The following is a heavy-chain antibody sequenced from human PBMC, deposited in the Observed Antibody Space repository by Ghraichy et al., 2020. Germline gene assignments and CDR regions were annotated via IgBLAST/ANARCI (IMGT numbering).Heavy chain of an antibody. J-gene: IGHJ5*02. CDR1: GFTFSRFG. CDR2: IWYDGSKK. CDR3: ARGYCTTSSCNDRPWFDP. Sequence: GESLNISCAASGFTFSRFGMHWVRQAPGKGLEWVAIIWYDGSKKYYADSVKGRFTIFRDNSKNTLYLQMNSLRAEDTAVYYCARGYCTTSSCNDRPWFDPWGQGTLVTVSS. D-gene: IGHD2-2*01. V-gene: IGHV3-33*01.